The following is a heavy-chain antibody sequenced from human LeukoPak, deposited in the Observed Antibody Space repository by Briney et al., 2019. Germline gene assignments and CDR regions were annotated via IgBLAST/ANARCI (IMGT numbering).Heavy chain of an antibody. D-gene: IGHD3-22*01. CDR2: ISSSSSYI. CDR3: ARFYDRRLYGMDV. J-gene: IGHJ6*02. CDR1: GFTFSSYS. V-gene: IGHV3-21*01. Sequence: GGSLRLSCAASGFTFSSYSMNWVRQAPGKGLEWVSSISSSSSYIYYADSVKGRFTISRDNAKNSLYLQMSSLRAEDTAVYYCARFYDRRLYGMDVWAKGPRSPSP.